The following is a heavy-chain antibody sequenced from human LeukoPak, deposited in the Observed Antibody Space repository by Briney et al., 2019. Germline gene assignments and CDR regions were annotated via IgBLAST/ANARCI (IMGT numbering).Heavy chain of an antibody. V-gene: IGHV3-21*01. D-gene: IGHD4-11*01. J-gene: IGHJ5*02. CDR2: ISSSSSYI. CDR1: GFTFSSYS. Sequence: PGGSLRLSCAASGFTFSSYSMNWVRQAPGKGLEWVSSISSSSSYIYYADSVKGRFTISRDNAKNSLYLQMNSLSAEDTAVYYCARYPRFGMTTAWFDPWGQGTLVTVSS. CDR3: ARYPRFGMTTAWFDP.